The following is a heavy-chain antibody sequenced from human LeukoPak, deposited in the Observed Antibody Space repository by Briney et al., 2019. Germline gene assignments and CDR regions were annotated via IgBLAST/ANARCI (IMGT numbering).Heavy chain of an antibody. Sequence: GGSLRLSCAASGFTFSSYEMNWVRQAPGKGLEWVAYISTSGSDIYYADSVKGRFTLSRDNAKNSLYLQMNSLRAEDTAVYYCATSLSGWGTYHYMNVWGEGTTVTISS. CDR2: ISTSGSDI. CDR3: ATSLSGWGTYHYMNV. V-gene: IGHV3-48*03. CDR1: GFTFSSYE. J-gene: IGHJ6*03. D-gene: IGHD6-19*01.